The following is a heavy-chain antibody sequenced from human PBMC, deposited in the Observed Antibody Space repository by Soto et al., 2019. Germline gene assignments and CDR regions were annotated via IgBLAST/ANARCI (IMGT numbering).Heavy chain of an antibody. CDR2: IYHSGST. J-gene: IGHJ4*02. D-gene: IGHD1-26*01. CDR3: ARAQATGYFDY. V-gene: IGHV4-30-2*01. CDR1: GGSISSGGYS. Sequence: SETLSLTCAVSGGSISSGGYSWSWIRQPPGKGLEWIGYIYHSGSTYYNPSLKSRVTISVDRTKNQFSLKLSSVTAADTAVYYCARAQATGYFDYWGQGTLVTVS.